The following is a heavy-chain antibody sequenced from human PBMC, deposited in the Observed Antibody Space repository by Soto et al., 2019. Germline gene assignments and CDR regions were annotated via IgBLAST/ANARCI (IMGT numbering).Heavy chain of an antibody. V-gene: IGHV3-7*05. D-gene: IGHD6-13*01. CDR1: GFTFSSYW. CDR3: ARVAPTLIAAGGPFDY. J-gene: IGHJ4*02. Sequence: GGSLRLSCAASGFTFSSYWMSWVRQAPGKGLEWVANIKQDGSEKYYVDSVKGRFTISRDNAKNSLYLQMNSLRAEDTAVYYCARVAPTLIAAGGPFDYWGQGTLVTVSS. CDR2: IKQDGSEK.